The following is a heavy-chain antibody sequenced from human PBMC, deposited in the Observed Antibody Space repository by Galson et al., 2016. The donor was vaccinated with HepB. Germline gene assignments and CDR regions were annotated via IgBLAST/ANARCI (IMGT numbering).Heavy chain of an antibody. CDR2: IWSDGSNK. CDR3: ARGVYGDHGWFDY. CDR1: GFTFSSYG. V-gene: IGHV3-33*01. D-gene: IGHD4-17*01. Sequence: SLRLSCAGSGFTFSSYGMHWVRQAPGKGLEWVAVIWSDGSNKNYADSVKGRFTISRDNSKNTLYLQMNTLRPEDTAVYYCARGVYGDHGWFDYWGQGTLVTVSS. J-gene: IGHJ4*02.